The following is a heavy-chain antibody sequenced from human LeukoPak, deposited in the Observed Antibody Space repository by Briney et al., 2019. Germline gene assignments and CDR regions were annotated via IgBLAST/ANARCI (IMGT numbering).Heavy chain of an antibody. Sequence: GGSLRLSCAASGFTFSSFAMHWVRQAPGKGLEWVAVISYDASNKFYADSVQGRFTISRDNSRNTLFLQMNSLGAEATAVFYCARARSVGPPTGFDYWGQGTLVTVSS. CDR1: GFTFSSFA. J-gene: IGHJ4*02. V-gene: IGHV3-30-3*01. CDR2: ISYDASNK. D-gene: IGHD4-23*01. CDR3: ARARSVGPPTGFDY.